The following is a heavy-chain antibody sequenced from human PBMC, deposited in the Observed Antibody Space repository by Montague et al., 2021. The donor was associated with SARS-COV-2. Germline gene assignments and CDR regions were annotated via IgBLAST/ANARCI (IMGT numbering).Heavy chain of an antibody. Sequence: SETLSLTYTVSGDSISYFYWSWIRQPAGKGLEWIGRVSASGSTNYNPSLNSRVTMSVDTSKKQFSLRLSPVTAADTAVYCCARDVVAAPGTFDYWGQGTLVTVSS. CDR2: VSASGST. CDR1: GDSISYFY. V-gene: IGHV4-4*07. J-gene: IGHJ4*02. D-gene: IGHD6-13*01. CDR3: ARDVVAAPGTFDY.